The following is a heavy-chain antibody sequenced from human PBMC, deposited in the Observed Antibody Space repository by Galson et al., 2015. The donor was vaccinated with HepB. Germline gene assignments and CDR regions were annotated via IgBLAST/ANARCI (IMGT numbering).Heavy chain of an antibody. D-gene: IGHD3-16*01. J-gene: IGHJ6*02. CDR3: ATNYGTDGMDV. Sequence: SLRLSCAASGFTFSSHNMNWVRQAPGKGLEWVSSISSSSTYIYYADSVKGRFTISRDNAKNSLYLQMNSLRAEDTAVYYCATNYGTDGMDVWGQGTTVTVSS. CDR1: GFTFSSHN. V-gene: IGHV3-21*06. CDR2: ISSSSTYI.